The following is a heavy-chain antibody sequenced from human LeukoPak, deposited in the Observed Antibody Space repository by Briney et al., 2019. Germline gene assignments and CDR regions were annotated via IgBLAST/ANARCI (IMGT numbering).Heavy chain of an antibody. CDR2: IYSSGST. D-gene: IGHD1-7*01. V-gene: IGHV4-59*01. Sequence: GSLRLSCAASGFTFSSYGMSWVRQPPGKGLEWIGYIYSSGSTNYNPSLKSRVTISVDTSKNQFSLNLSSVTAADTAVYYCARGTNPGNYWYFDLWGRGTLVTVSS. CDR1: GFTFSSYG. J-gene: IGHJ2*01. CDR3: ARGTNPGNYWYFDL.